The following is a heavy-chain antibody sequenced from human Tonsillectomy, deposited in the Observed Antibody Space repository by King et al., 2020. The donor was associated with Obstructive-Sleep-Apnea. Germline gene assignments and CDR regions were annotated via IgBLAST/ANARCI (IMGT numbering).Heavy chain of an antibody. CDR1: GYTFTSYD. CDR3: AKGAGRYAKHDY. J-gene: IGHJ4*02. V-gene: IGHV1-8*01. Sequence: QLVQSGAEVKNPGASVKVSCRASGYTFTSYDINWVRQATGQGLEWMGWMNPNSGNTGYAQKFQGRVTMTRNTSISTAYMELSSLRSEDTAVHYCAKGAGRYAKHDYWGQGTLVTVSS. D-gene: IGHD1-26*01. CDR2: MNPNSGNT.